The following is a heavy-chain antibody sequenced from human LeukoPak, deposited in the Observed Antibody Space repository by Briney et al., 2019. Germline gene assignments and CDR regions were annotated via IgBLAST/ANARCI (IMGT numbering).Heavy chain of an antibody. V-gene: IGHV3-33*01. CDR3: ARGLQGGYDILTGYDY. Sequence: AGGSLRLSCAAPGFTFSSYGMHWVRQAPGKGLEWVAVIWYDGSNKYYADSVKGRFTISRDNSKNTLYLQMNSLRAEDTAVYYCARGLQGGYDILTGYDYWGQGTLVTVSS. CDR1: GFTFSSYG. J-gene: IGHJ4*02. D-gene: IGHD3-9*01. CDR2: IWYDGSNK.